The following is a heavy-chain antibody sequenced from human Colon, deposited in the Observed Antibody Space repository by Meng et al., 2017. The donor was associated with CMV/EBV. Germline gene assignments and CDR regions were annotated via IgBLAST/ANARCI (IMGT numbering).Heavy chain of an antibody. Sequence: GESLKISCAGSPFNVVNTYMSWVRQAPGKGLEWVANINQDGTEKYYVDSVKGRFTIFRDNAKSSLYLQMNSLRAEDTAVYYCGGGGYQLDYWGQGSLVTVSS. CDR1: PFNVVNTY. CDR2: INQDGTEK. D-gene: IGHD3-22*01. J-gene: IGHJ4*02. CDR3: GGGGYQLDY. V-gene: IGHV3-7*04.